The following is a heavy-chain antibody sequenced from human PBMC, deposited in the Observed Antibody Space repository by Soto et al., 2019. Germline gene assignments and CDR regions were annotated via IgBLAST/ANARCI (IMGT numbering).Heavy chain of an antibody. CDR1: GYTFTSYD. J-gene: IGHJ5*02. CDR2: MNPNSGNT. Sequence: ASVKVSCKASGYTFTSYDINWVRQATGQGLEWMGWMNPNSGNTGYAQKFQGRVTMTRNTSISTAYMELSSLRSEDTAVYYCARRPPVAARPYFWFDPWGQGTLVTVSS. D-gene: IGHD6-6*01. CDR3: ARRPPVAARPYFWFDP. V-gene: IGHV1-8*01.